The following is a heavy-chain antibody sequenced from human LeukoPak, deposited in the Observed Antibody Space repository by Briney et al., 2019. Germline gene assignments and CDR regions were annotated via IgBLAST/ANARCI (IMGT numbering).Heavy chain of an antibody. J-gene: IGHJ4*02. CDR1: GGSFSGYY. CDR3: TRQRYGSGSYFDY. Sequence: PSETLSLTCAVYGGSFSGYYWSWIRQPPGKGLEWIGSIYYSGSTYYNPSLKSRVTISVDTSKNQFSLKLSSVTAADTAVYYCTRQRYGSGSYFDYWGQGTLVTVSS. CDR2: IYYSGST. V-gene: IGHV4-34*01. D-gene: IGHD3-10*01.